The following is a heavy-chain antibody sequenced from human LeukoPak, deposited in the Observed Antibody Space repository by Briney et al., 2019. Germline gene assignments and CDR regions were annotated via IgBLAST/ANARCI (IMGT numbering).Heavy chain of an antibody. D-gene: IGHD1-26*01. J-gene: IGHJ3*02. CDR3: ASGSYSIGAFDI. CDR2: IYYSGST. V-gene: IGHV4-39*07. CDR1: GGSISSSSYY. Sequence: PSETLSLTCTVSGGSISSSSYYWGWIRQPPGTGLEWLGSIYYSGSTYYNPSLKSRVTISVDTSKNQFSLKLSSVTAADTAVYYCASGSYSIGAFDIWGQGTMVTVSS.